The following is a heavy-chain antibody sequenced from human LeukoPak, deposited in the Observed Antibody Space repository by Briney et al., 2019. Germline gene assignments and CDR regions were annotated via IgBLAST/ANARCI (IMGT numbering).Heavy chain of an antibody. J-gene: IGHJ4*02. CDR2: IYSGGST. CDR3: ARLRDGSYYDY. V-gene: IGHV3-53*01. Sequence: GALRLSCAASGFTVSSNYMSWVRQAPGKGLEWVSVIYSGGSTYYADYVKGRFTISRDNSKHTLYLQMNSLRAEDTAVYYCARLRDGSYYDYWGQGTLVTVSS. CDR1: GFTVSSNY. D-gene: IGHD5-24*01.